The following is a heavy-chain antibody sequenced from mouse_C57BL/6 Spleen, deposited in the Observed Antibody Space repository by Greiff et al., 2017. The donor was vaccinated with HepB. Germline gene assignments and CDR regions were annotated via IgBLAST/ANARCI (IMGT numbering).Heavy chain of an antibody. CDR3: TRSITFYAMDY. CDR2: IDPETGGT. Sequence: VQLQQSGAELVRPGASVTLSCKASGYTFTDYEMHWVKQPPVHGLEWIGAIDPETGGTAYNQKFKGKAILTADKSSSTAYMELRSLTSEDSAVYYCTRSITFYAMDYWGQGTSVTVSS. V-gene: IGHV1-15*01. J-gene: IGHJ4*01. CDR1: GYTFTDYE. D-gene: IGHD1-2*01.